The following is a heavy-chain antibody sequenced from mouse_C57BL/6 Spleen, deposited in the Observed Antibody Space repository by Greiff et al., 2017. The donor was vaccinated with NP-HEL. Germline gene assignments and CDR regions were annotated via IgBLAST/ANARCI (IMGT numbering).Heavy chain of an antibody. V-gene: IGHV1-42*01. CDR1: GYSFTGYY. CDR2: INPSTGGT. CDR3: ARWTYFDV. Sequence: EVKLVESGPELVKPGASVKISCKASGYSFTGYYMNWVKQSPEKSLEWIGEINPSTGGTTYNQKFKAKATLTVDKSSSTAYMQLKSLTSEDSAVYYCARWTYFDVWGTGTTVTVSS. J-gene: IGHJ1*03.